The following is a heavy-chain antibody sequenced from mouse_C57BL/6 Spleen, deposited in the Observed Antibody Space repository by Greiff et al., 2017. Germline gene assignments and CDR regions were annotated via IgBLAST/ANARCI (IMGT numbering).Heavy chain of an antibody. Sequence: QVHVKQPGAELVKPGASVKMSCKASGYTFTSYWITWVKQRPGQGLEWIGDIYPGSGSTNYNEKFKSKATLTVDTSSSTAYMQLSSLTSEDSAGYYCAREDLSRFDVWGTGTTVTVSS. CDR1: GYTFTSYW. V-gene: IGHV1-55*01. CDR2: IYPGSGST. CDR3: AREDLSRFDV. J-gene: IGHJ1*03.